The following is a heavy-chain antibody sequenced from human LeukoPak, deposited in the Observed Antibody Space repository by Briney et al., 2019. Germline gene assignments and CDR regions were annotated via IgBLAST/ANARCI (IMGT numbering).Heavy chain of an antibody. CDR2: IIPIFGTA. Sequence: SVKVSCKASGGTFSSYAISWVRQAPGQGLEWMGGIIPIFGTANYAQRFQGRVTITADKSTSTAYMELSSLRSEDTAVYYCARVTIYDFWSGTGAFDIWGQGTMVTVSS. CDR1: GGTFSSYA. CDR3: ARVTIYDFWSGTGAFDI. D-gene: IGHD3-3*01. V-gene: IGHV1-69*06. J-gene: IGHJ3*02.